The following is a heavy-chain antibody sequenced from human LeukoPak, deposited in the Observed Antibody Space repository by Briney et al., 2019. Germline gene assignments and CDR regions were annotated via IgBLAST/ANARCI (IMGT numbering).Heavy chain of an antibody. Sequence: PGGSLRLSCAASGFTFSTYSMNWIRQAPGKGLEWVSSISTSSTYIYYADSVKGRFTISRDNAKNSLYLQMNSLRAEDTAVYYCARHEPVITLSSYYYGMDVWGPGTTVTVSS. D-gene: IGHD1-14*01. CDR3: ARHEPVITLSSYYYGMDV. J-gene: IGHJ6*02. V-gene: IGHV3-21*01. CDR2: ISTSSTYI. CDR1: GFTFSTYS.